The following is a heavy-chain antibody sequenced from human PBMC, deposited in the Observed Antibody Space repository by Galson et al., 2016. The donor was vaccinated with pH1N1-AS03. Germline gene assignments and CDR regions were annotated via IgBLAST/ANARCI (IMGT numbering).Heavy chain of an antibody. J-gene: IGHJ5*02. V-gene: IGHV3-7*03. CDR2: INQDGSEK. Sequence: SLRLSCAASGFTFTNYWMTWVRQAPGKGLEYVANINQDGSEKFYVDSVKGRFAISRDNAKNSLFLQMNSLRVEDTAMYYCADRTVAWGQGTLVTVSS. CDR1: GFTFTNYW. CDR3: ADRTVA. D-gene: IGHD4-11*01.